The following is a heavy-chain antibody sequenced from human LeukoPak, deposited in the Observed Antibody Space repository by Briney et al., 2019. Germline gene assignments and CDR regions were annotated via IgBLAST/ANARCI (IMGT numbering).Heavy chain of an antibody. J-gene: IGHJ4*02. CDR2: IYYSGST. Sequence: SQTLSLTCTVSGGSISSGDYYWSWIRQPPGKGLEWIGYIYYSGSTYYNPSLKSRVTISVDTSKNQFSLKLSSVTAADTAVYYCAREEVVPAAIEGSHFDYWGQGTLVTVSS. D-gene: IGHD2-2*01. CDR3: AREEVVPAAIEGSHFDY. V-gene: IGHV4-30-4*08. CDR1: GGSISSGDYY.